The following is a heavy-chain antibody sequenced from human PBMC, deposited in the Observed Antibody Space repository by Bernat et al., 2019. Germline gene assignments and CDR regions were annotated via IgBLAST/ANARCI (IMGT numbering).Heavy chain of an antibody. V-gene: IGHV3-23*01. CDR3: ATFNVAATFLGAFDI. J-gene: IGHJ3*02. CDR2: ISGSGGST. Sequence: EVQLLESGGGLVQPGGSLRLSCAASGFTFSSYAMSWVRQAPGKGLEWVSAISGSGGSTYYADSGKGRFTNSRDNSKNTLYLQMNSLRAEDTAVYYCATFNVAATFLGAFDIWGQGTMVTVSS. D-gene: IGHD2-15*01. CDR1: GFTFSSYA.